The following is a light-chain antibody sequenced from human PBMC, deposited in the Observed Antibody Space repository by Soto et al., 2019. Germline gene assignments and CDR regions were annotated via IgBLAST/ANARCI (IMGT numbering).Light chain of an antibody. CDR1: SSDIGTNT. CDR3: AAWDDSLNGYV. Sequence: QAVVTQPPSASGTPGQRVTISCSGSSSDIGTNTVNWYQQLPGAAPKLLIYNDDERPSGVPARFSGSKSGTSASLAISGLQSEDEADYYCAAWDDSLNGYVFGPATKLTVL. CDR2: NDD. V-gene: IGLV1-44*01. J-gene: IGLJ1*01.